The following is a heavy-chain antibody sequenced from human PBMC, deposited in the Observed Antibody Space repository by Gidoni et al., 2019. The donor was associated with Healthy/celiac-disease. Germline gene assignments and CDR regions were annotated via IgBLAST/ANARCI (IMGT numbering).Heavy chain of an antibody. Sequence: QVQLVESGGGVVQPGRSLRLSCAASGFTFSSYAMHWVRQAPGKGLEWVAVISYDGSNKYYADSVKGRFTISRDNSKNTLYLQMNSLRAEDTAVYYCARAVVVVPAAISWAGDAFDIWGQGTMVTVSS. CDR1: GFTFSSYA. J-gene: IGHJ3*02. CDR3: ARAVVVVPAAISWAGDAFDI. D-gene: IGHD2-2*02. CDR2: ISYDGSNK. V-gene: IGHV3-30*04.